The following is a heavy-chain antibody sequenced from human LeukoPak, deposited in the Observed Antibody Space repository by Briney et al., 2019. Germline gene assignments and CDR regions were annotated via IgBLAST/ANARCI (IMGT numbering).Heavy chain of an antibody. Sequence: ASVKVSCKASGYTFTSYYMHWVRQAPGQGLEWMGIINPSGGSTSYAQKFQGRVTMTRDTSTSTVYMELSSLRSEDTAVYYCARKTPTAAGISPAFDIWGQGTMVTVSS. CDR2: INPSGGST. J-gene: IGHJ3*02. CDR1: GYTFTSYY. D-gene: IGHD6-13*01. CDR3: ARKTPTAAGISPAFDI. V-gene: IGHV1-46*01.